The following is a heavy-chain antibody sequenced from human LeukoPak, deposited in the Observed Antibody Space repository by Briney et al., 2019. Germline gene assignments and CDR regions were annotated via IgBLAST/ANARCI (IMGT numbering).Heavy chain of an antibody. CDR2: TNWDGGRT. V-gene: IGHV3-20*04. Sequence: PGGSLRLSCAASDAVSWVRQTPGKGLEWVSGTNWDGGRTGYADSVKGRFTISRDNAKNSLYLQMNSLRVEDTAMYYCARDGLRRPPTPYCGGDCPLDYWGQGTLVSVSS. CDR3: ARDGLRRPPTPYCGGDCPLDY. CDR1: DA. J-gene: IGHJ4*02. D-gene: IGHD2-21*02.